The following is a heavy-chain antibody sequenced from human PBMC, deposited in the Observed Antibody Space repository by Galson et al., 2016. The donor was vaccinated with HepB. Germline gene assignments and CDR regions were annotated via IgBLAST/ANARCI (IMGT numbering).Heavy chain of an antibody. CDR1: GFTFDAYV. V-gene: IGHV3-20*01. Sequence: SLRLSCAASGFTFDAYVMTWVRQAPGKGLEWVSDINWNGLTTRYADSMKGRFTISRDNANNSLYLQLNNLTAEDTAFYHCARVRPGYISGLYFYYLDYWGHGSLVTVSS. J-gene: IGHJ4*01. CDR3: ARVRPGYISGLYFYYLDY. CDR2: INWNGLTT. D-gene: IGHD6-25*01.